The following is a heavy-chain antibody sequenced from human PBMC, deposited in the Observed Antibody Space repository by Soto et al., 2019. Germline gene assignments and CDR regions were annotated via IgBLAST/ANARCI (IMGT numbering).Heavy chain of an antibody. D-gene: IGHD3-22*01. CDR2: ISYDGSNK. Sequence: QVQLVESGGGVVQPGRSLRLSCAASGFTFSSYAMHWVRRAPGKGLEWVAVISYDGSNKYYADSVKGRFTISRDNSKNTLYLQMHSLRAEDTAVCYCARALTRYYYDTSGYTYYYYGMDVWGQGTTVTVSS. J-gene: IGHJ6*02. CDR3: ARALTRYYYDTSGYTYYYYGMDV. CDR1: GFTFSSYA. V-gene: IGHV3-30-3*01.